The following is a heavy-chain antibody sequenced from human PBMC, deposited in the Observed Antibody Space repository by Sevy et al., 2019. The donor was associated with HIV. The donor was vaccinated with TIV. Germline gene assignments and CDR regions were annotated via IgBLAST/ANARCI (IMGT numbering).Heavy chain of an antibody. D-gene: IGHD3-16*02. CDR2: ISWDGGST. CDR3: AKGGNNQSKYRNPDVREDYFDY. CDR1: GFTFDDYT. Sequence: GGSLRLSCAASGFTFDDYTMHWVRQAPGKGLEWVSLISWDGGSTYYADSVKGRFTISRDNSKNSLYLQMNSLRTEDTALYYCAKGGNNQSKYRNPDVREDYFDYWGQGTLVTVSS. V-gene: IGHV3-43*01. J-gene: IGHJ4*02.